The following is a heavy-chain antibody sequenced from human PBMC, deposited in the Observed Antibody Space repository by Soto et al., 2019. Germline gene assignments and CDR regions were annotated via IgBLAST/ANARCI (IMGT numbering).Heavy chain of an antibody. CDR3: AVLQLESWFDP. CDR2: IIPILGIA. V-gene: IGHV1-69*02. D-gene: IGHD1-1*01. J-gene: IGHJ5*02. CDR1: GGTFSSYT. Sequence: QVQLVQSGAEVKKPGSSVKVSCKASGGTFSSYTISWVRQAPGQGLEWMGRIIPILGIANYAQKFQGRVTITADKSTSTAYMELSSLRSEDTAMYYCAVLQLESWFDPWGQGTLVTVSS.